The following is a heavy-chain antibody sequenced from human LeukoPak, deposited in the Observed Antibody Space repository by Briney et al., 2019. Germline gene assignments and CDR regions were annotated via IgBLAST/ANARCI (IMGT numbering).Heavy chain of an antibody. D-gene: IGHD5-12*01. CDR2: INPNSGGT. CDR3: ARDVATTSANFDY. V-gene: IGHV1-2*02. CDR1: GYTFTSYY. J-gene: IGHJ4*02. Sequence: ASVKVSCKASGYTFTSYYMHWVRQAPGQGLEWMGWINPNSGGTNYAQKFQGRVTMTRDTSISTAYMELSRLRSDDTAVYYCARDVATTSANFDYWGQGTLVTVSS.